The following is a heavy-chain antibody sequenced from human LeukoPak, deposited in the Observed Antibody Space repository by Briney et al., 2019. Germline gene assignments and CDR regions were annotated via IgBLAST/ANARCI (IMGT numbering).Heavy chain of an antibody. D-gene: IGHD5-24*01. CDR1: GFSFDDYV. CDR2: ISWNSGSI. J-gene: IGHJ4*02. Sequence: PGGSLRLSCAASGFSFDDYVMHWVRQAPGKGLEWVSGISWNSGSIGYADSVKGRFTISRDNAKNSLYLQMNSLRAEDTAVYYCARPRWLQFGPHDSWGQGTLVTVSS. CDR3: ARPRWLQFGPHDS. V-gene: IGHV3-9*01.